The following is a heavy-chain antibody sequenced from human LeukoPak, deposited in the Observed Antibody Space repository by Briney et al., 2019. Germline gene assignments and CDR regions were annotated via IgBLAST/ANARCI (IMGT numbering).Heavy chain of an antibody. D-gene: IGHD2-15*01. CDR3: AKTRGGPTSPDDY. CDR1: GFTFSSYA. J-gene: IGHJ4*02. CDR2: ISGSGGST. V-gene: IGHV3-23*01. Sequence: PGGSLRLSCAASGFTFSSYAMSWVRQAPGKGLEWVSAISGSGGSTHYADSVKGRFTISRDNSNNTLYLQMNSLRAEDTAVYYCAKTRGGPTSPDDYWGQGTLVAVSS.